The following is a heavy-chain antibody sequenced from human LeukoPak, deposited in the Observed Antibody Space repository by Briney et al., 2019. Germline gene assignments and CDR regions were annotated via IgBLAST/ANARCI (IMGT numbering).Heavy chain of an antibody. CDR3: ASGLLVDAFDI. Sequence: GGSLRLSCAASGFTFSSYGMHWVRQAPGKGLEWVAVISYDGSNKYYADSVKGRFTISRDNSKNTLYLQMNSLRAEDTAVYYCASGLLVDAFDIWGQGTMVIVSS. V-gene: IGHV3-30*03. D-gene: IGHD2-15*01. J-gene: IGHJ3*02. CDR2: ISYDGSNK. CDR1: GFTFSSYG.